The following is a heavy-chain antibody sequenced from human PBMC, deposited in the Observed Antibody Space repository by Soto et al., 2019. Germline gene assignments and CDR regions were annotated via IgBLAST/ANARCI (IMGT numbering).Heavy chain of an antibody. CDR3: ASTTFEADAFDI. Sequence: SETLSLTCTVSGGSISSGGYYWSWIRQHPGKGLEWIGYIYYSGSTYYNPSLKSRVTISVDASKNQFSPKLTSVTAADTAVYYCASTTFEADAFDIWGQGTMVTVSS. D-gene: IGHD1-26*01. V-gene: IGHV4-31*03. CDR1: GGSISSGGYY. J-gene: IGHJ3*02. CDR2: IYYSGST.